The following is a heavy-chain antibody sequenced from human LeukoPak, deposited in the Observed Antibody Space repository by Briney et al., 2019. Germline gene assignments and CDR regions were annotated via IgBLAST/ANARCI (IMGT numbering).Heavy chain of an antibody. CDR1: GGSISNYY. CDR2: IYYSGNT. V-gene: IGHV4-59*01. Sequence: SETLSLTCTVSGGSISNYYWSWIRQPPGKGLEWIGYIYYSGNTNCNPSLKSRVAISVDTSKNQFSLKLSSVTAADTAVYYCARRRNYYGSGSYQNYMDVWGKGTTVTVSS. J-gene: IGHJ6*03. CDR3: ARRRNYYGSGSYQNYMDV. D-gene: IGHD3-10*01.